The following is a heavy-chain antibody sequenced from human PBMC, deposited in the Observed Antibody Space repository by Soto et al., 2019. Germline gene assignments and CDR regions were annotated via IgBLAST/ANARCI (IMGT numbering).Heavy chain of an antibody. D-gene: IGHD5-12*01. CDR3: ARTPAGYSGYDYFFWFDP. CDR2: IYYSGST. Sequence: PSETLSLTCTVSGGSISSGDYYWSWIRQPPGKGLEWIGYIYYSGSTYYNPSLKSRVTISVDTSKNQFFLKLSSVTAADTAVYYCARTPAGYSGYDYFFWFDPWGQGTLVTVSS. CDR1: GGSISSGDYY. J-gene: IGHJ5*02. V-gene: IGHV4-30-4*01.